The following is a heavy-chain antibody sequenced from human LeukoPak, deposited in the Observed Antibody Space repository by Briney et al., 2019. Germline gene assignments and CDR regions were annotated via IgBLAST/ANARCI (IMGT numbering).Heavy chain of an antibody. J-gene: IGHJ2*01. D-gene: IGHD1-26*01. CDR3: ARSTGRGTSGRYYWYFDL. CDR1: GYTFTDYY. Sequence: ASVKVSCKASGYTFTDYYLHWVRQAPGQGLEWMGIINPSSGNTSYAEKFQGRVTMTRDMSSTTVYMELTSLRSEDTAIYYCARSTGRGTSGRYYWYFDLWGRGTLVTVSS. V-gene: IGHV1-46*01. CDR2: INPSSGNT.